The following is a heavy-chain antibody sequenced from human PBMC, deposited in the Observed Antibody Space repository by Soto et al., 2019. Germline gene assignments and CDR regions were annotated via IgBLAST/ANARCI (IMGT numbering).Heavy chain of an antibody. CDR2: INHSGST. Sequence: NPSETLSLTCAVYGGSFSGYYWSWIRQPPGKGLEWIGEINHSGSTNYNPSLESRVTISVDTSKNQFSLKLSSVTAADTAVYYCARANYYDSGSYYNNRFDPWGQGNLVTVSS. CDR3: ARANYYDSGSYYNNRFDP. J-gene: IGHJ5*02. D-gene: IGHD3-10*01. CDR1: GGSFSGYY. V-gene: IGHV4-34*01.